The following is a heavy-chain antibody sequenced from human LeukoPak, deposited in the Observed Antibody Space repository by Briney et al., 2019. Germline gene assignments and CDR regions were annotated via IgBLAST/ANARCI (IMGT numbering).Heavy chain of an antibody. V-gene: IGHV4-59*01. D-gene: IGHD6-19*01. Sequence: SETLSLTCTVSGDSISSYYWSWIRQPPGKGLEWIGYIYYSGSTNYNPSLKSRVTISVDTSKNQFSLKLSSVTAADTAVYYCARVKRTGIAVAGTFDYWGQGTLVTVSS. CDR2: IYYSGST. J-gene: IGHJ4*02. CDR1: GDSISSYY. CDR3: ARVKRTGIAVAGTFDY.